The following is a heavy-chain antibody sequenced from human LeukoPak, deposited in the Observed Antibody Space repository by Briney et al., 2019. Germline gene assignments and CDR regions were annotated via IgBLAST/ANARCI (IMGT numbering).Heavy chain of an antibody. CDR3: ARHIPFDC. CDR1: GFTFSSYA. D-gene: IGHD2-21*01. J-gene: IGHJ4*02. CDR2: ISTSGGTI. V-gene: IGHV3-48*01. Sequence: GGSLRLSCAASGFTFSSYAMSWVRQAPEKGLEWVSYISTSGGTIYYADSVKGRFTISRDNAKNSLYLQMDSLRAEDTAVYYCARHIPFDCWGQGTLVTVSS.